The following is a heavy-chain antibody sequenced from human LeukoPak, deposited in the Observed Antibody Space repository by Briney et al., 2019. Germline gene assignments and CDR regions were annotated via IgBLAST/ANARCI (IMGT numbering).Heavy chain of an antibody. D-gene: IGHD3-22*01. CDR1: GYTFTDYY. Sequence: SVRVSCKASGYTFTDYYMHWVRQAPGQGLEWMGGIIPIFGTANYAQKFQGRVTITADEFTTTAYMELSSLRSEDTAIYYCAREYDSSGYYYYFDYWGQGTLVTVSS. CDR3: AREYDSSGYYYYFDY. CDR2: IIPIFGTA. J-gene: IGHJ4*02. V-gene: IGHV1-69*13.